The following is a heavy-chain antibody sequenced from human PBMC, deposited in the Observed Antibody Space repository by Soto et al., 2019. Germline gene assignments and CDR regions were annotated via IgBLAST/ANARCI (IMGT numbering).Heavy chain of an antibody. V-gene: IGHV3-9*01. D-gene: IGHD1-26*01. CDR3: AKDLTRGPRGAFYY. J-gene: IGHJ4*02. CDR2: ISWDSGSI. Sequence: DVQLVESGGGLVQPGRSLRLSCAASGFTFDDYAMHWVRQAPGKGLEWVSGISWDSGSIGYADSVKGRFTISRDNAKNTLYLQMNTLRAEDTSLFHSAKDLTRGPRGAFYYWGQGTLVTVSS. CDR1: GFTFDDYA.